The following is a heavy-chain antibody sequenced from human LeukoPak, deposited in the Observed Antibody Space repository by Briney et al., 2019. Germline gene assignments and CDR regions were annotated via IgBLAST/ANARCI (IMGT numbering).Heavy chain of an antibody. Sequence: GGSLRLSCLASGFTFNNYAMHWVRQAPGKGLEWVSTISGNGAATYYADSFKGRFLISRDDSKSTVYLRMNKLRVEDSGLYYCANGLAASGNFLLRDYYYFIDVWGKGTTVIVS. CDR1: GFTFNNYA. J-gene: IGHJ6*03. D-gene: IGHD1-26*01. V-gene: IGHV3-23*01. CDR2: ISGNGAAT. CDR3: ANGLAASGNFLLRDYYYFIDV.